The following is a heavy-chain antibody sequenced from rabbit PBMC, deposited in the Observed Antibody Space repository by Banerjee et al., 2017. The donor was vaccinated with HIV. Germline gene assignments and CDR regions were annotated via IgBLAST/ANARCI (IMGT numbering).Heavy chain of an antibody. CDR2: IYTGSSGST. J-gene: IGHJ4*01. V-gene: IGHV1S40*01. CDR1: GFSFSSGYD. D-gene: IGHD4-1*01. Sequence: QSLEESGGDLVKPGASLTLTCTASGFSFSSGYDMCWVRQAPGKGLEWIACIYTGSSGSTYYASWAKGRFTISKTSSTTVTLQMTSLTAADTATYFCARIGTSGWGECYFDLWGPGTLVTVS. CDR3: ARIGTSGWGECYFDL.